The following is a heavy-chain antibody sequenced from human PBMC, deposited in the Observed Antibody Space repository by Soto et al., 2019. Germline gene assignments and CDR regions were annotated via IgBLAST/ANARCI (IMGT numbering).Heavy chain of an antibody. CDR2: ISGRGGST. Sequence: GGSLRLSCAASGFTFSSYAMSWVRQAPGKGLEWVSAISGRGGSTYYADSVKGRFTISRDNSKNTLYLQMNSLRAEDTAVYYCAKDHGGGSGWPNNWFDPWGQGTLVTVSS. D-gene: IGHD6-19*01. CDR3: AKDHGGGSGWPNNWFDP. J-gene: IGHJ5*02. CDR1: GFTFSSYA. V-gene: IGHV3-23*01.